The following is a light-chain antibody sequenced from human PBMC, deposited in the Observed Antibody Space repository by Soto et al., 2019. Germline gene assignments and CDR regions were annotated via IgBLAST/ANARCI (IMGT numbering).Light chain of an antibody. CDR1: QSISSW. V-gene: IGKV1-5*03. CDR2: KAA. Sequence: DIQMTQSPSTLSASVGDRVTITCRASQSISSWLAWYQQKPGKAPKLLIYKAASLESGVPSRFSVSGSGTEFTLTISSLQPDDFATYYCQQYKSLRTFGQGTKVEIK. J-gene: IGKJ1*01. CDR3: QQYKSLRT.